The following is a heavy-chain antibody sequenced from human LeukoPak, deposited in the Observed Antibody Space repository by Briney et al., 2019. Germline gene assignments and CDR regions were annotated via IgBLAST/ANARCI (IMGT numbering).Heavy chain of an antibody. V-gene: IGHV1-18*01. D-gene: IGHD4-11*01. CDR3: ARGPSFSNSLYYYYYYMDV. CDR1: GYTFTTYG. J-gene: IGHJ6*03. CDR2: ISPYNGDT. Sequence: GASVKVSCKASGYTFTTYGISWVRQAPGQGLEWMGWISPYNGDTNYAQKLQGRVTMTTHTSTSTAYMELRSLRDDDTAVYFCARGPSFSNSLYYYYYYMDVWAKGTAVTVSS.